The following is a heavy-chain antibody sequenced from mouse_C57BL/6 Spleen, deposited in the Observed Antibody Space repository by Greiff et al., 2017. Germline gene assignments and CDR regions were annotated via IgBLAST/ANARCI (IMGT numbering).Heavy chain of an antibody. J-gene: IGHJ1*03. CDR2: IYPRSGNT. D-gene: IGHD1-1*01. V-gene: IGHV1-81*01. CDR1: GYTFTSYG. CDR3: ARGDYGSSYWYFDG. Sequence: VKLQESGAELARPGASVKLSCKASGYTFTSYGISWVKQRTGQGLEWIGEIYPRSGNTYYNEKFKGQATLTADKSSSTAYMELRSLTSEDSAVDFCARGDYGSSYWYFDGWGTGTTVTVSA.